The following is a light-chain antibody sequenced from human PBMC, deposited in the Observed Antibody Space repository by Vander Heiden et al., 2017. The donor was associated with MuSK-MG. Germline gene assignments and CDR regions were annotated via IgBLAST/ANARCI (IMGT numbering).Light chain of an antibody. CDR2: AAS. Sequence: IDMIHSPSSLSASVGDRVPFPCRARQNLRTNLKWYQQRPGKGPKLLIYAASSLKCGVPSMFSGNVSGTYFTLTISSLQPDDFATYCCQQRHNTPSTFGQGTKMEIK. CDR1: QNLRTN. J-gene: IGKJ2*02. CDR3: QQRHNTPST. V-gene: IGKV1-39*01.